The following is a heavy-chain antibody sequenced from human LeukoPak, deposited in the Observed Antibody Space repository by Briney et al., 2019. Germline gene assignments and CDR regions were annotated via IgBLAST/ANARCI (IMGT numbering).Heavy chain of an antibody. CDR3: ARLHYNWFDP. CDR1: GDSISSYY. J-gene: IGHJ5*02. D-gene: IGHD3-10*01. CDR2: IYYGGST. V-gene: IGHV4-59*08. Sequence: SETLSLTCTVSGDSISSYYWSWIRRPPGKGLDWIGYIYYGGSTNYNPSLKSRVTISVDTSKNQFSLRLSSVTAADTAVYFCARLHYNWFDPWGQGTLVTVSS.